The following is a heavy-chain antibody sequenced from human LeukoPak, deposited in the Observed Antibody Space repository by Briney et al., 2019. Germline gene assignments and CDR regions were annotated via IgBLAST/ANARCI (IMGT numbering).Heavy chain of an antibody. J-gene: IGHJ4*02. CDR1: GGSISGYY. D-gene: IGHD3-16*02. Sequence: SETLSLTCTVSGGSISGYYWSWIRQPPGKGLEWIGEINHSGSTNYNPSLKSRVTISVDTSKNQFSLKLSSVTAADTAVYYCARRQTEITFGGVIVTGIDFWGQGTLVTVSS. CDR2: INHSGST. CDR3: ARRQTEITFGGVIVTGIDF. V-gene: IGHV4-34*01.